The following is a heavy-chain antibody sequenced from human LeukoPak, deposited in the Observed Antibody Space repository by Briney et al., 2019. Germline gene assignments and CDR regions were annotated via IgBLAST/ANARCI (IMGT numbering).Heavy chain of an antibody. CDR1: GYTFTSYY. J-gene: IGHJ4*02. D-gene: IGHD6-19*01. Sequence: ASVKVSCKASGYTFTSYYIHWVRQAPGQGLEWMGIINPSGGSTNYAQKFQGRVTMTRDTSTSTVYMELSSLRSEDTAVYYCARDLFPSSGWYSLLYYWGQGTLVTVSS. V-gene: IGHV1-46*01. CDR2: INPSGGST. CDR3: ARDLFPSSGWYSLLYY.